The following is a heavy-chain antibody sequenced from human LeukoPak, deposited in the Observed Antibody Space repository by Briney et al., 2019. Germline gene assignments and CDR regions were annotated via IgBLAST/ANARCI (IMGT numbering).Heavy chain of an antibody. D-gene: IGHD3-10*01. V-gene: IGHV4-4*02. Sequence: SGTLSLTCAVSGGSISSSNWWSWVRQPPGKGLEWIGEIYHSGSTNYNPSLKSRLTISVDKSKNQFSLKLSSVAAADTAVYYCARVGVLWFGELYPAFDIWGQGTMVTVSS. CDR1: GGSISSSNW. CDR2: IYHSGST. J-gene: IGHJ3*02. CDR3: ARVGVLWFGELYPAFDI.